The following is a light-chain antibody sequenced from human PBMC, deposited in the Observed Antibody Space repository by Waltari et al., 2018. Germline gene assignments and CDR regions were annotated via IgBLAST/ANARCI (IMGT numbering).Light chain of an antibody. CDR1: SSNLGAGYD. CDR2: GNT. Sequence: QSVLTQPPSVSGAPGQRVPIPCTGSSSNLGAGYDVHWYQQLPGTAPKLLIYGNTIRPSGVPDRFSGSRSATSASLSITGLQAEDEADYYCQSYDSTLTVVFGGGTKLTVL. CDR3: QSYDSTLTVV. V-gene: IGLV1-40*01. J-gene: IGLJ2*01.